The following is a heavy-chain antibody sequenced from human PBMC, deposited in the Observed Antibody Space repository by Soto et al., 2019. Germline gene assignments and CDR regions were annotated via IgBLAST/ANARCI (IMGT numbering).Heavy chain of an antibody. CDR3: AKVSYNSWSIDY. CDR2: IYHSGST. J-gene: IGHJ4*02. Sequence: SETLSLTCGVSGGSIGSGGDSWSWIRQPPGKGLEWIGYIYHSGSTYYNPSLKSRVTISVDRSKNQFSLKLSSVTAADTAVYYCAKVSYNSWSIDYWGQGTLVTVSS. V-gene: IGHV4-30-2*01. D-gene: IGHD6-6*01. CDR1: GGSIGSGGDS.